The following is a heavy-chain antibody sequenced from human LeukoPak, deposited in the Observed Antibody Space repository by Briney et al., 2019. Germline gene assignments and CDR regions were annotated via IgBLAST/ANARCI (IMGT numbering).Heavy chain of an antibody. J-gene: IGHJ4*02. CDR1: GFTVSSNY. CDR3: ARVFRVPRGYFDY. D-gene: IGHD4/OR15-4a*01. CDR2: IYSGGST. V-gene: IGHV3-66*01. Sequence: PGGSLRLSCAASGFTVSSNYMSWVRQAPGKGLGWVSVIYSGGSTFYADSVKGRFTISRDNSKNTLYLQMNSLRAEDTAVYYCARVFRVPRGYFDYWGQGTLVTVSS.